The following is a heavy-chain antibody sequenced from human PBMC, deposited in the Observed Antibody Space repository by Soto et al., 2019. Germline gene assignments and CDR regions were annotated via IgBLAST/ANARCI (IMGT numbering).Heavy chain of an antibody. J-gene: IGHJ6*02. CDR3: AREEGEDYYGSGSYDYYYYGMDV. CDR1: GFTFSDHY. V-gene: IGHV3-72*01. D-gene: IGHD3-10*01. Sequence: GESLKISCAASGFTFSDHYMDWVRQAPGKGLEWVGRTRNKANSYTTEYAASVKGRFTISRDDSKNSLYLQMNSLKTEDTAVYYCAREEGEDYYGSGSYDYYYYGMDVWGQGTTVTVSS. CDR2: TRNKANSYTT.